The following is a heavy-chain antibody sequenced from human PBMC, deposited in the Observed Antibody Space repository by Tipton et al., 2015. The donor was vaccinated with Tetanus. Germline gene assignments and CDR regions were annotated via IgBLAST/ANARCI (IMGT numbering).Heavy chain of an antibody. J-gene: IGHJ6*02. CDR1: GFTFSSYA. Sequence: CAASGFTFSSYAMHWVRQAPGKGLEWVAVISYDGSNKYYADSVKGRFTISRDNSKNTLYLQMNSLRAEDTAVYYCARDPTGRYSSRRAPGGMDVWSQGTTVTVSS. V-gene: IGHV3-30-3*01. D-gene: IGHD6-13*01. CDR3: ARDPTGRYSSRRAPGGMDV. CDR2: ISYDGSNK.